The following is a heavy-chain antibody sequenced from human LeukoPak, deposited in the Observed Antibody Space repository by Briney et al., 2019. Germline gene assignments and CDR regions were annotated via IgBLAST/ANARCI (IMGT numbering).Heavy chain of an antibody. D-gene: IGHD5-12*01. CDR3: ASAAFWLAFDN. CDR1: GDSISSYY. Sequence: SETLSLTCTVSGDSISSYYWNWIRQPPGKGLEWIGYIYYGGSTNYNPSLKSRVTISADASKNQLSLKLNSVTAADTAVYHCASAAFWLAFDNWGQGTQVTVSS. J-gene: IGHJ4*02. V-gene: IGHV4-59*08. CDR2: IYYGGST.